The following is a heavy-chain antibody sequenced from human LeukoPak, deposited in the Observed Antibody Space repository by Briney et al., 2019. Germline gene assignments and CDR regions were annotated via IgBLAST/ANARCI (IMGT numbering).Heavy chain of an antibody. D-gene: IGHD6-13*01. CDR2: IRSKAYGGTT. CDR3: TRASAGYSSSWYSDY. Sequence: GGSLRLSCTASGFTFGDYAMSWVRQAPGKGLEWVGFIRSKAYGGTTEYAASVKGRFTISRDDSKSIAYLLMNSLKTEDTAVYYCTRASAGYSSSWYSDYWGQGTLVTVSS. V-gene: IGHV3-49*04. CDR1: GFTFGDYA. J-gene: IGHJ4*02.